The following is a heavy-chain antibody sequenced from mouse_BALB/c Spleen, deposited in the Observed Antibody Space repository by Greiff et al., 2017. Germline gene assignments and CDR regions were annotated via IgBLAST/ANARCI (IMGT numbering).Heavy chain of an antibody. Sequence: EVQLVESGGGLVKPGGSLKLSCAASGFTFSSYAMSWVRQSPEKRLEWVAEISSGGSYTYYPDTVTGRFTISRDNAKNTLYLEMSSLRSEDTAMYYCARDHATAPFAYWGQGTLVTVSA. D-gene: IGHD1-2*01. CDR1: GFTFSSYA. CDR2: ISSGGSYT. CDR3: ARDHATAPFAY. J-gene: IGHJ3*01. V-gene: IGHV5-9-4*01.